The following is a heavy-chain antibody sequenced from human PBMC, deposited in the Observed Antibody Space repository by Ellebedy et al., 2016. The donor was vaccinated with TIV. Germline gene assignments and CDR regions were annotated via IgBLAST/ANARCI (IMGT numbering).Heavy chain of an antibody. V-gene: IGHV3-74*01. Sequence: PGGSLRLSCAASGFTFSTYWMHWVRQAPGKGLVWVSRINSDGSSTTYADSVKGRFTISRDNAKNTLYLQMNSLRPEDTAVYYCVRLRIAAAGRSFDYWGQGTLVTVSS. CDR1: GFTFSTYW. J-gene: IGHJ4*02. CDR3: VRLRIAAAGRSFDY. D-gene: IGHD6-13*01. CDR2: INSDGSST.